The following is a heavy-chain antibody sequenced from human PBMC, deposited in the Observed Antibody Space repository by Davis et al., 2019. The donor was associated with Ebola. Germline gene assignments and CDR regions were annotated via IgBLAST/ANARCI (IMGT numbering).Heavy chain of an antibody. Sequence: PSETLSLTCTVSGGSISNYYWSWIRQPPGKGLEWIGYIYYSGSTNYNPSLKSRVTISVDTSKNQFSLKLSSLTAADTAVYYCARQTYYYDSSGYSYALWFDYWGQGTLVTVSS. D-gene: IGHD3-22*01. CDR3: ARQTYYYDSSGYSYALWFDY. CDR2: IYYSGST. CDR1: GGSISNYY. V-gene: IGHV4-59*08. J-gene: IGHJ4*02.